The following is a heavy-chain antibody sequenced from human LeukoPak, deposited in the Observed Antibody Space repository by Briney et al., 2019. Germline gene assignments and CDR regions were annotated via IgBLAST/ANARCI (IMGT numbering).Heavy chain of an antibody. Sequence: GGSLRLSCAASGFTFSSYAMHWVRQAPGKGLEWVAVISYDGSNKYYADSVKGRFTISRDNSKNTLYLQVNSLRAEDTAVYYCARDRDYYDSSGHWSWGQGTLVTVSS. CDR2: ISYDGSNK. CDR1: GFTFSSYA. D-gene: IGHD3-22*01. CDR3: ARDRDYYDSSGHWS. V-gene: IGHV3-30-3*01. J-gene: IGHJ5*02.